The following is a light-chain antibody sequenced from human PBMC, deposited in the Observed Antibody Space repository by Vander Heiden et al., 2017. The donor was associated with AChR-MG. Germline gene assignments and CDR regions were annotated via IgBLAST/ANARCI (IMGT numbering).Light chain of an antibody. Sequence: QSALTQPPSASGSPGQSVTISCTGTSSDVGANNYVSWYQQHPGKAPKLMIHEVSKRPSGVPDRVSGSKSGNTASLTVSRLQAEDEADYYCSSYAGSNPLFGGGTKLTVL. J-gene: IGLJ2*01. CDR3: SSYAGSNPL. CDR1: SSDVGANNY. V-gene: IGLV2-8*01. CDR2: EVS.